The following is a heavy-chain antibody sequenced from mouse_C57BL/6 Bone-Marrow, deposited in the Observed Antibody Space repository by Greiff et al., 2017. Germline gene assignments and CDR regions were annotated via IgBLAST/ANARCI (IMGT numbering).Heavy chain of an antibody. CDR3: ARDYYGYDDWFAY. J-gene: IGHJ3*01. D-gene: IGHD2-2*01. Sequence: QVQLQQPGAELVMPGASVKLSCKASGYTFTSYWMHWVKQRPGQGLEWIGEIDPSDSYTTYNQKFKGKSTLTVDKSSSTAYMQLSSLTSEDSAVYYCARDYYGYDDWFAYWGQGTLVTVSA. CDR2: IDPSDSYT. CDR1: GYTFTSYW. V-gene: IGHV1-69*01.